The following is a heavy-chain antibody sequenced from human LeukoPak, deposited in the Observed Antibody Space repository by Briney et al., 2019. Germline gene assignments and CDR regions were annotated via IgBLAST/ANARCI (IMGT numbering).Heavy chain of an antibody. J-gene: IGHJ5*02. CDR3: ARANGRSPFDP. CDR1: GFTFSNYA. CDR2: INHSGST. V-gene: IGHV4-34*01. Sequence: GSLRLSCAASGFTFSNYAMSWVRQPPGKGLEWIGEINHSGSTKYNPSLKSRVTKSVDTSKNQFSLKLSSVTAADTAVYYCARANGRSPFDPWGQGTLVTVSS.